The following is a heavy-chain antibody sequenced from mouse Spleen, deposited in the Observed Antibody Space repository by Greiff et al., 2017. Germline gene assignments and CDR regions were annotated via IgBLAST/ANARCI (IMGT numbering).Heavy chain of an antibody. V-gene: IGHV1-69*01. Sequence: VQLQQPGAELVMPGASVKLSCKASGYTFTSYWMHWVKQRPGQGLEWIGEIDPSDSYTNYNQKFKGKATLTVDKSSSTAYMQLSSLTSEDSAVYYCARLGNGNYFSYWGQGTTLTVSS. CDR3: ARLGNGNYFSY. D-gene: IGHD2-1*01. J-gene: IGHJ2*01. CDR2: IDPSDSYT. CDR1: GYTFTSYW.